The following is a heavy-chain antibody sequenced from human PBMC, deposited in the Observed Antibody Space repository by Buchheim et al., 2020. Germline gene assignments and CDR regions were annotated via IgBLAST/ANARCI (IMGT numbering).Heavy chain of an antibody. CDR3: ASLESSITIFEHDMDV. V-gene: IGHV4-34*01. J-gene: IGHJ6*03. CDR1: GGSFSGYY. CDR2: IYHSGST. Sequence: QVQLQQWGAGLLKPSETLSLTCAVYGGSFSGYYWTWIRQPPGKGLEWIGEIYHSGSTNYNPSLKSRVTISVDKSKNQFSLKLSSVTAADTAVYYCASLESSITIFEHDMDVWGKGTT. D-gene: IGHD3-3*01.